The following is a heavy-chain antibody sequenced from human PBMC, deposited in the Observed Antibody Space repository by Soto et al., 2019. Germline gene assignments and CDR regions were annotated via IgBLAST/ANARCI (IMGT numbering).Heavy chain of an antibody. D-gene: IGHD4-17*01. Sequence: GGSLRLSCAASGFTFSSYCMHWVRQAPGKGLEWVAVIWYDGSNKYYADSVKGRFTISRDNSKNTLYLQMNSLRAEDTAVYYCARDNLGMTTVTMIFDYWGQGTLVTVSS. J-gene: IGHJ4*02. CDR1: GFTFSSYC. V-gene: IGHV3-33*01. CDR2: IWYDGSNK. CDR3: ARDNLGMTTVTMIFDY.